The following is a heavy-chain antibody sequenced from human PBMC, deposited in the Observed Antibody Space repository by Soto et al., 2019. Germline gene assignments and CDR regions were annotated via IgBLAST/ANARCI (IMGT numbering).Heavy chain of an antibody. V-gene: IGHV3-23*01. CDR3: AKDAGDVRDWDCRGGSCSPDGMDV. CDR1: GFTFSDYA. D-gene: IGHD2-15*01. Sequence: VQLLESGGGLAQPGGSLTLSCVAYGFTFSDYAMSWVRQAPGKGLEWVSTIPGGGAYTYSADYVEGRFTISRDNSKNTRYLQMKSLRAEDMAVYYCAKDAGDVRDWDCRGGSCSPDGMDVWGQGTTVTVSS. J-gene: IGHJ6*02. CDR2: IPGGGAYT.